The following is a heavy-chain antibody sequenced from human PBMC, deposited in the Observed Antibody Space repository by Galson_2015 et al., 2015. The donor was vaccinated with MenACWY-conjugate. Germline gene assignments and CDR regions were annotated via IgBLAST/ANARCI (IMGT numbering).Heavy chain of an antibody. D-gene: IGHD6-13*01. CDR3: ARDGHSSTWNQYNWFDP. V-gene: IGHV1-69*13. J-gene: IGHJ5*02. Sequence: SVKVSCKASGGTFSSYGISWVRQTPGQGLEWMGAIITIFGEANYAQRFQGRVTMTADESTTTAYMELSSLRSEDTAVYYCARDGHSSTWNQYNWFDPWGQGTLVTVSS. CDR1: GGTFSSYG. CDR2: IITIFGEA.